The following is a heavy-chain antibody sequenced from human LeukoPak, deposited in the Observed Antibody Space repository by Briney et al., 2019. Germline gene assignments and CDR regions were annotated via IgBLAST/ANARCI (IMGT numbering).Heavy chain of an antibody. CDR1: GYTFTSYG. CDR3: ARGLGRYFDWLFSQSPQNWFDP. V-gene: IGHV1-18*01. D-gene: IGHD3-9*01. CDR2: ISAYNGNA. Sequence: GASVKVSCKASGYTFTSYGISWVRQAPGQGLEWMGWISAYNGNADYAQKLQGRVTMTRNTSISTAYMELSSLRSEDTAVYYCARGLGRYFDWLFSQSPQNWFDPWGQGTLVTVSS. J-gene: IGHJ5*02.